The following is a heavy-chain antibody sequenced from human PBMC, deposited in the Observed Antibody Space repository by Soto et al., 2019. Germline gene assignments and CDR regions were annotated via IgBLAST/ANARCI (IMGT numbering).Heavy chain of an antibody. CDR3: KTSTPRGDYYDMDV. V-gene: IGHV1-24*01. CDR1: GFSLTAFS. CDR2: FNPKDGET. D-gene: IGHD3-16*01. Sequence: ASVKVSSKASGFSLTAFSMLWVRQAPGKGLEWRRGFNPKDGETTYTQQSQGRVIMTEDTSTDTAYMELSSLRSEDKAVYYCKTSTPRGDYYDMDVWGQGTTVTVSS. J-gene: IGHJ6*02.